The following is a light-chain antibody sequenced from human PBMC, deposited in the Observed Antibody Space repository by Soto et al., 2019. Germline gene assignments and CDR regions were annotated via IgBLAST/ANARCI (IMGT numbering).Light chain of an antibody. CDR3: SSYGGYNNVV. Sequence: QSALTQPASVSESPGQSITISCTGTSSDVGNYNVVSWYQHHPGRAPKVLIYEGTKRPSGVSNRFSGSTSGNVASLTISGLQAEDEGTYYCSSYGGYNNVVFGTGTKVTVL. V-gene: IGLV2-23*01. J-gene: IGLJ1*01. CDR1: SSDVGNYNV. CDR2: EGT.